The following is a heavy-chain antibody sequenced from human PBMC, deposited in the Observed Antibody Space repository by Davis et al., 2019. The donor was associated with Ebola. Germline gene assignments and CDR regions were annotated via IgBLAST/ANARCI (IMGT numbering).Heavy chain of an antibody. J-gene: IGHJ2*01. CDR1: AFTFSTYA. CDR2: ISSSSNYI. D-gene: IGHD2-21*02. Sequence: PGGSLRLSCAASAFTFSTYAMNWVRQAPGKGLEWVSFISSSSNYIYYADSVKGRFTVSRDNAKNSLYLQMNSLRAEDTAVYYCVRDPALVVTGGGWFFGLWGRGTLVTVSS. CDR3: VRDPALVVTGGGWFFGL. V-gene: IGHV3-21*01.